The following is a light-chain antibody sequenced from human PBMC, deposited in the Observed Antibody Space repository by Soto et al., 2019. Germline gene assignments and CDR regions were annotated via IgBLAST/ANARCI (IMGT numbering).Light chain of an antibody. J-gene: IGLJ3*02. V-gene: IGLV2-14*01. CDR1: RSDVGPYNY. CDR3: SSYTTSSTLV. Sequence: QSALTQPASVSGSPGQSIPLSCTGTRSDVGPYNYVSWYQHHPGKAPQLLIYEVTKRPSGISNRFSGAKSGNTAYLTITGLQAENEADYYFSSYTTSSTLVFGEGTELTVL. CDR2: EVT.